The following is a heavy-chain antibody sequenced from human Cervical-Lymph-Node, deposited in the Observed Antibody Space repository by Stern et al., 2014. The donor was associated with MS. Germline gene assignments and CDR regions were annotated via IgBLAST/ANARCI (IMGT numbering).Heavy chain of an antibody. J-gene: IGHJ6*02. CDR1: GYTFTSYA. V-gene: IGHV7-4-1*01. Sequence: VQLVQSGSELKKPGASVKVSCKASGYTFTSYALNCVRQAPGQGLAWMGWINADTGNPTYAQGFRGRFVFSLDTSVSTAYLQICSLKAEDTAVYYCARDKSYYYYGMDVWGQGTTVTVS. CDR3: ARDKSYYYYGMDV. CDR2: INADTGNP.